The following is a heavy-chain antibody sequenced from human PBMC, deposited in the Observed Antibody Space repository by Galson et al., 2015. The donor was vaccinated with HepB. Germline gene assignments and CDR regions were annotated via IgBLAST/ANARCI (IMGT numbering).Heavy chain of an antibody. CDR2: IDPSDSYT. V-gene: IGHV5-10-1*01. CDR1: GYRFTSYW. CDR3: ARHGVVVAASYYYYGLDV. J-gene: IGHJ6*02. D-gene: IGHD2-15*01. Sequence: QSGAEMKKPGESLRISCKGSGYRFTSYWISWVRQMPGKGLEWMGRIDPSDSYTSYSPSFQGHVTISADKSISTAYLQWISLKASDTAMYYCARHGVVVAASYYYYGLDVWGQGTTVTVSS.